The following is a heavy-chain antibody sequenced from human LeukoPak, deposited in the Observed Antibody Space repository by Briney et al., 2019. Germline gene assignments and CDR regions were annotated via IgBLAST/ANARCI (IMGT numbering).Heavy chain of an antibody. CDR3: ARGPAVGSNWFDP. CDR1: GGSISSYY. D-gene: IGHD3-16*01. Sequence: ETLSLTCTVSGGSISSYYWSWIRQPPGKGLEWIGYIYYSGSTNYNPSLKSRVTISVDTSKNQFSLKLSSVTAADTAVYYCARGPAVGSNWFDPWGQGTLVTVSS. CDR2: IYYSGST. J-gene: IGHJ5*02. V-gene: IGHV4-59*01.